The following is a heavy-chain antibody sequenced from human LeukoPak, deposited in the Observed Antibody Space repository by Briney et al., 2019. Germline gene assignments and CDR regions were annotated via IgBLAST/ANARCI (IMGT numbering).Heavy chain of an antibody. V-gene: IGHV3-21*06. CDR3: ATETNGRHYDY. CDR2: IGPTGSDR. J-gene: IGHJ4*02. D-gene: IGHD1-14*01. CDR1: GLTFSTSG. Sequence: NPGRSLRLSCTASGLTFSTSGFNWVRQAPGKGLEWVASIGPTGSDRYHADSIKGQFTISRENANNFLYLQMNSLRAEDTAVYYCATETNGRHYDYWGQGTLLTVSS.